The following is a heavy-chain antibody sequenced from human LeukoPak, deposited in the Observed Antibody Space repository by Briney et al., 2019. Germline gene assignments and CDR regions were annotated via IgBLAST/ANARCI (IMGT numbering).Heavy chain of an antibody. CDR2: IYHSGST. CDR1: GGSISSGGYS. Sequence: SQTLSLTRAVSGGSISSGGYSWSWIRQPPGKGLEWIGYIYHSGSTYYNPSLKSRVTISVDRSKNQFSLKLSSVTAADTAVYYCAREVATIGYYFDYWGQGTLVTVSS. J-gene: IGHJ4*02. V-gene: IGHV4-30-2*01. CDR3: AREVATIGYYFDY. D-gene: IGHD5-12*01.